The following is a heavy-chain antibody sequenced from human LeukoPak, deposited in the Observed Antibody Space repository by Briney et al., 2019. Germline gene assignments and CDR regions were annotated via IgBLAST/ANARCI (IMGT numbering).Heavy chain of an antibody. J-gene: IGHJ5*02. CDR1: GGSISSSSYY. CDR2: IYYSGST. Sequence: SSETLSLTCIVSGGSISSSSYYWGWIRQPPGKGLEWIGSIYYSGSTYYNPSLKSRVTISVDTSQNQFSLKLSSVTAADTAVYYCARRLFGWFDPWGQGTLVTVSS. CDR3: ARRLFGWFDP. D-gene: IGHD3-3*01. V-gene: IGHV4-39*01.